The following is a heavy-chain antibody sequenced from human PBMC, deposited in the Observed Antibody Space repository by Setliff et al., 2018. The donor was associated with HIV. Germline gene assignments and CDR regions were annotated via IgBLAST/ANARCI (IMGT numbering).Heavy chain of an antibody. CDR1: AYTLTELS. CDR3: ATRAYDSRGYSRSRVSGAAFDI. J-gene: IGHJ3*02. CDR2: FDPQYDKT. D-gene: IGHD3-22*01. Sequence: GASVKVSCKVSAYTLTELSIHWVRQAPGKGLEWMGGFDPQYDKTFYAQKFQGRVTMSEDTSTDTAYMELSSLRSEDTAVYYCATRAYDSRGYSRSRVSGAAFDIWGQGTMVTVSS. V-gene: IGHV1-24*01.